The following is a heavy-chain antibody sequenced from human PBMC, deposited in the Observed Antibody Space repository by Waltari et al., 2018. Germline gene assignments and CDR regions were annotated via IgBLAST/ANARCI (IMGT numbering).Heavy chain of an antibody. V-gene: IGHV3-23*01. CDR2: ISGGGGST. CDR3: AKGTYFLTIFGVTITDL. J-gene: IGHJ5*02. D-gene: IGHD3-3*01. Sequence: EVQLLESGGGLVQPGGSLRLSCAASGFTFSSYAMSWVRQAPGEGLGWVSVISGGGGSTYYADSGKGRFTISRDNSNNTLYLQMNSLRAEDTAVYYCAKGTYFLTIFGVTITDLWGQGTLVTVSS. CDR1: GFTFSSYA.